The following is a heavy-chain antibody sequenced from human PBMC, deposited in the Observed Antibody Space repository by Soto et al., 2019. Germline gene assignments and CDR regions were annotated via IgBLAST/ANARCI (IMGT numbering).Heavy chain of an antibody. CDR2: ISGSGGTT. V-gene: IGHV3-23*01. CDR3: AKVRESAAAGHFAS. D-gene: IGHD6-13*01. CDR1: GFTFSAYA. Sequence: GGSLRLSCAASGFTFSAYAMSWVRQAPGKGLEWVSVISGSGGTTYYADSVKGRFTISRDNSKNTLYVQMNSLRAEDTAVYYCAKVRESAAAGHFASRGQGPLVTASS. J-gene: IGHJ4*02.